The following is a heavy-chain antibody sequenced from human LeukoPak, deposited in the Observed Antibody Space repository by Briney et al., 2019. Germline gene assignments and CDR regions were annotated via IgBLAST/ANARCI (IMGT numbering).Heavy chain of an antibody. V-gene: IGHV3-21*01. CDR1: GFTFNSYT. CDR2: ISSSSDFI. Sequence: PGGSLRLSCAASGFTFNSYTMNWVRQAPGKGLEWVSCISSSSDFIYYADSLKGRFTISRDNAKNSLFLQMNSLRADDTAVYYFARSSRGYGSGRNNYDSWGQGTLVTVSS. D-gene: IGHD3-10*01. CDR3: ARSSRGYGSGRNNYDS. J-gene: IGHJ4*02.